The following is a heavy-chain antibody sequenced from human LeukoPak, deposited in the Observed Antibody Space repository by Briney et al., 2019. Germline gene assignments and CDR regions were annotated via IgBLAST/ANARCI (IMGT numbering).Heavy chain of an antibody. J-gene: IGHJ4*02. V-gene: IGHV3-74*01. D-gene: IGHD6-19*01. CDR3: ARADNSGCFDY. CDR1: GLTLSSYW. Sequence: GGSLRLSCAASGLTLSSYWMHWVRQAPGKGLVWVSRINSDGSTTSYADSVKGRFTISRDNAKNTLYLQMSSLRAEDTAVYYCARADNSGCFDYWGQGTLVTVSS. CDR2: INSDGSTT.